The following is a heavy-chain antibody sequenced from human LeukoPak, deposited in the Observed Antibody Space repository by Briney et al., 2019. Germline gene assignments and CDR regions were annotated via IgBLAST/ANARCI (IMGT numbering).Heavy chain of an antibody. CDR2: INPDSGIT. J-gene: IGHJ3*02. CDR3: AREGRWGNAFDI. V-gene: IGHV1-2*02. D-gene: IGHD4-23*01. Sequence: VASVKVSCKASGYTLIDYYIHGVRQAPGQGREWMGWINPDSGITNNAQTFEGRVTLTRDTSIGTAFMELSSLRSDDTALYFCAREGRWGNAFDIWGQGTMVSVSS. CDR1: GYTLIDYY.